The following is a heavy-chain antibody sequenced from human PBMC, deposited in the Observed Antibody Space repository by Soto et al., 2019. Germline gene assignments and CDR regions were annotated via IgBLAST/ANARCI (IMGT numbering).Heavy chain of an antibody. CDR2: ISYDGNNK. Sequence: QVQLVESGGGVVQPGRSLRLSCAASGFTFSSYGMYWVRQAPGKGLEWVPVISYDGNNKYYADSVKGRFTISRDNSKNTLYLQMNSLRAEDTAVYYCAKDMEAGYYDFWSGHYTGMRWIDPWGQGTQVTVSS. V-gene: IGHV3-30*18. CDR1: GFTFSSYG. J-gene: IGHJ5*02. CDR3: AKDMEAGYYDFWSGHYTGMRWIDP. D-gene: IGHD3-3*01.